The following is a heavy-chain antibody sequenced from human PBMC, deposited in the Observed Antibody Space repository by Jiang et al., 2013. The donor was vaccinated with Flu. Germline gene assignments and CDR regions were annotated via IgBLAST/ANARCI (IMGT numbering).Heavy chain of an antibody. Sequence: TSQTLSLTCAISGDSVSSNSAAWNWIRQSPSRGLEWLGRTYYRSKWYNDYAVSVKSRITINPDTSKNQFSLQLNSVTPEDTAVYYCARAGEYCSGGSCYWDLGAFDIWGQGTMVTVSS. CDR2: TYYRSKWYN. CDR3: ARAGEYCSGGSCYWDLGAFDI. J-gene: IGHJ3*02. CDR1: GDSVSSNSAA. D-gene: IGHD2-15*01. V-gene: IGHV6-1*01.